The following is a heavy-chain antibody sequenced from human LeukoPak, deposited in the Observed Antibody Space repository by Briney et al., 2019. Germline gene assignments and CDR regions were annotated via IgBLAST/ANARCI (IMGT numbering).Heavy chain of an antibody. Sequence: RTSQTLSLTCTVSGGSISSGDYYWSWIRQPPVKGLEWIGYIYYSGSTYYNPSLKSRVTISVDTSKNQFSLKLSSVTAADTAVYYCARETYYYDSSGYDYWGQGTLVTVSS. CDR1: GGSISSGDYY. J-gene: IGHJ4*02. D-gene: IGHD3-22*01. V-gene: IGHV4-30-4*01. CDR3: ARETYYYDSSGYDY. CDR2: IYYSGST.